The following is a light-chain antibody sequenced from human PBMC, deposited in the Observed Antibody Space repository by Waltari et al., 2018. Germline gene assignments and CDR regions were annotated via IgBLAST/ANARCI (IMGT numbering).Light chain of an antibody. CDR3: ASWDDSLNGHWV. V-gene: IGLV1-44*01. CDR1: ASNIGGHL. Sequence: QSVLTQPPSASGTPGQRVTTSCSGSASNIGGHLRNWYQHPPGKAPKLLSYRRDQRPSGVPDRFSGSKTGTSASLAISGLQSDDEADYFCASWDDSLNGHWVFGGGTKVTVL. CDR2: RRD. J-gene: IGLJ3*02.